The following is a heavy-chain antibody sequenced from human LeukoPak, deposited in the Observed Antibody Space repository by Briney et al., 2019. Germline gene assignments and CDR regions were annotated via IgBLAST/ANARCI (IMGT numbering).Heavy chain of an antibody. V-gene: IGHV3-23*01. J-gene: IGHJ4*02. CDR2: ISGSGGST. Sequence: PGGSLRLSCAASGFTFSSYGMSWVRQAPGKGLEWVSAISGSGGSTYYADSVKGRFTISRDNSKNTLYLQMNSLRAEDTAVYYCAKDRGGYYDILTGGYYRGQGTLVTVSS. CDR3: AKDRGGYYDILTGGYY. D-gene: IGHD3-9*01. CDR1: GFTFSSYG.